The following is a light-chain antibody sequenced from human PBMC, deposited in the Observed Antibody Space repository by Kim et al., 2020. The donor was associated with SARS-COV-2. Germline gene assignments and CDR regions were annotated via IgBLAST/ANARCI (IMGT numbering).Light chain of an antibody. CDR3: QHRQT. CDR2: DGS. Sequence: STLSASAGARVTLTCRASQSVSRWLACYQQQPGKAPKLLIYDGSNLQSGVPSRFSGSGSGTEFTLTISSLQPDDFAIYYCQHRQTFGQGTKVDIK. J-gene: IGKJ1*01. V-gene: IGKV1-5*01. CDR1: QSVSRW.